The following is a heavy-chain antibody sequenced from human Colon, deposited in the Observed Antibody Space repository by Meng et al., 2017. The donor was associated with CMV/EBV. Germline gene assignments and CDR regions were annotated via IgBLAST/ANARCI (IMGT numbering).Heavy chain of an antibody. V-gene: IGHV3-49*04. D-gene: IGHD1-1*01. Sequence: GGSLRLSCTASGFTFGDYGMSWVRQAPGKGLEWVGFIRRKIIGGTTEYAASVKGRFIISRDDSKSIVYLQMDSLKTEDTAVYYCIRGATRFDYWGQGTLVTVSS. CDR2: IRRKIIGGTT. CDR3: IRGATRFDY. J-gene: IGHJ4*02. CDR1: GFTFGDYG.